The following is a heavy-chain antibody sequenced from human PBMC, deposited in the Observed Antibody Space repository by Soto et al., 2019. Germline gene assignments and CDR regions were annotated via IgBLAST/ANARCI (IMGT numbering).Heavy chain of an antibody. CDR1: GGTFSSYA. CDR2: IIPIFGTA. J-gene: IGHJ6*02. D-gene: IGHD1-7*01. CDR3: ARSDLITGTYRNYYYYYGMDV. V-gene: IGHV1-69*06. Sequence: QVQLVQSGAEVKKPGSSVKVSCKASGGTFSSYAISWVRQAPGQGLEWMGGIIPIFGTANYAQKFQGRVTITADKSTITAYLELSSLRSEDTAVYYCARSDLITGTYRNYYYYYGMDVWGQGTTVTVSS.